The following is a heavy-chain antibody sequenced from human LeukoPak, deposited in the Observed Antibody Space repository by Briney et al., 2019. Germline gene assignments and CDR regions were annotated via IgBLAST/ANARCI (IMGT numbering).Heavy chain of an antibody. D-gene: IGHD6-19*01. CDR1: GFTFSRFG. CDR2: ISYDGSNK. J-gene: IGHJ4*02. V-gene: IGHV3-30*03. Sequence: PGRSLRLSCAASGFTFSRFGMHWVRQAPGKGLEWVAVISYDGSNKYYADSVKGRFTISRDNSKNTLYLQMNSLRAEDTAVYYCASRGIAVAGTIEDYWGQGTLVTVSS. CDR3: ASRGIAVAGTIEDY.